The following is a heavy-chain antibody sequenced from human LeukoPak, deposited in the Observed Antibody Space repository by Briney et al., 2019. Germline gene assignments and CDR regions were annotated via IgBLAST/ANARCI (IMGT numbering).Heavy chain of an antibody. D-gene: IGHD1-26*01. CDR1: GYTFSSYG. V-gene: IGHV1-18*01. Sequence: GASVKVSCKASGYTFSSYGISWVRQAPGQGLEWMAWISAYNGNTKYAQKLQARVTMTTDTSTSTAYMELRSLRSDDTAVYYCARDESSGSYYFDYWGQGTLVTVSS. CDR2: ISAYNGNT. J-gene: IGHJ4*02. CDR3: ARDESSGSYYFDY.